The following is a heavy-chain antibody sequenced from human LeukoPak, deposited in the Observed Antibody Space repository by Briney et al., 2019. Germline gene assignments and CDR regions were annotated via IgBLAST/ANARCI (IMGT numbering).Heavy chain of an antibody. J-gene: IGHJ3*02. CDR1: GGSISSYY. CDR2: IYSSGST. Sequence: SETLSLTCTVSGGSISSYYWSWIRQPPGKGLEWIGHIYSSGSTTDNPSLKSRVTISVDTSKNQFSLRMSSVTAADTAVYYCARFTKYDGGGSYLDIWGQGTMVTVSS. V-gene: IGHV4-59*13. D-gene: IGHD3-22*01. CDR3: ARFTKYDGGGSYLDI.